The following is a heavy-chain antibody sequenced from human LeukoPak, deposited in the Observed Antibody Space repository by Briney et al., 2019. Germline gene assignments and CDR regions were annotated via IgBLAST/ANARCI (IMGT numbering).Heavy chain of an antibody. D-gene: IGHD4-17*01. CDR2: ISYDGSNK. CDR3: AKNAVTTVYYYYGMDV. CDR1: GFTFSSYG. Sequence: GGSLRLSCAASGFTFSSYGTHWVRQAPGKGLEWVAVISYDGSNKYYADSVKGRFTISRDNSKNTLYLQMNSLRAEDTAVYYCAKNAVTTVYYYYGMDVWGQGTTVTVSS. V-gene: IGHV3-30*18. J-gene: IGHJ6*02.